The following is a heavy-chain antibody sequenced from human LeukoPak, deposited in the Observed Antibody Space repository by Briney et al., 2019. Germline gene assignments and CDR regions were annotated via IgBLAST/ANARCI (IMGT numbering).Heavy chain of an antibody. V-gene: IGHV3-33*05. J-gene: IGHJ4*02. CDR2: ISYDGSNN. CDR1: GFTFSSYG. D-gene: IGHD3-16*02. Sequence: PGVTVRLSCAASGFTFSSYGMHWVRQAPGKGLEWVALISYDGSNNLYADSVRGRFAIYGDIPKNRLYLQMNSLRAEDTAVYYCARDIELSHWGQGTLVTVSS. CDR3: ARDIELSH.